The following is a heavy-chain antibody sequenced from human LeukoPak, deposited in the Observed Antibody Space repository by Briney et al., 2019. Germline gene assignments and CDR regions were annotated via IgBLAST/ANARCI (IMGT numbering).Heavy chain of an antibody. J-gene: IGHJ4*02. CDR1: GFTFSSYS. CDR3: ARDFTQWLVDPELDY. CDR2: ISSSSSYI. D-gene: IGHD6-19*01. Sequence: GGSLRLSCAASGFTFSSYSMNWVRQAPGKGLEWVSSISSSSSYIYYADSVKGRFTISRDNAKNSLYLQMNSLRAEDTAAYYCARDFTQWLVDPELDYWGQGTLVTVSS. V-gene: IGHV3-21*01.